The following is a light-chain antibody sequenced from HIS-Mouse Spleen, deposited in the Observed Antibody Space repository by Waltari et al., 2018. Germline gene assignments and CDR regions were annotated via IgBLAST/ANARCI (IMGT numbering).Light chain of an antibody. CDR2: DDS. J-gene: IGLJ2*01. CDR1: NIGNKS. V-gene: IGLV3-21*03. CDR3: QVWDSSSDHVV. Sequence: SYVLTQPPSVSVAPGKTARITCGGNNIGNKSVHWYQQKPGQAPVLVVYDDSDRPSGIPERFSGSNSGNTATLTISRGEAGDEADYYCQVWDSSSDHVVFGGGTKLTVL.